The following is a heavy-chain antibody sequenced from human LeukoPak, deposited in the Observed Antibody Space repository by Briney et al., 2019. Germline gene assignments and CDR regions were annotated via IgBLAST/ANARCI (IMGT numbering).Heavy chain of an antibody. CDR1: GFTFSSYD. J-gene: IGHJ3*01. Sequence: GGSLRLSCVASGFTFSSYDMHWVRQAPGKGLEWVAFIRSDGSNTKYADSVKGRFTIFRDHSKNTLYLQMNSLRAEDTAVYYCAKDQTANLPFDVWGQGTMVTVSS. CDR3: AKDQTANLPFDV. CDR2: IRSDGSNT. V-gene: IGHV3-30*02.